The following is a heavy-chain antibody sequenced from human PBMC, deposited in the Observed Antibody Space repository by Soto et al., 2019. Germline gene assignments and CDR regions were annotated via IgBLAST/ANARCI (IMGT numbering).Heavy chain of an antibody. CDR2: ISSSSSYT. Sequence: GSLRLSCAASGFTFSDYYMSWIRQAPGKGLEWVSYISSSSSYTNYADSVKGRFTISRDNAKNSLYLQMNSLRAEDTAVYYCARADGYSSGWYGSYYYYGMDVWGQGTTVTVSS. J-gene: IGHJ6*02. CDR3: ARADGYSSGWYGSYYYYGMDV. D-gene: IGHD6-19*01. V-gene: IGHV3-11*06. CDR1: GFTFSDYY.